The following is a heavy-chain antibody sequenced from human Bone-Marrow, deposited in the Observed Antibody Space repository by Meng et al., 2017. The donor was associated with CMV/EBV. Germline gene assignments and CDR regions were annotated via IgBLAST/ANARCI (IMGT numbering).Heavy chain of an antibody. CDR2: IKQDGSEK. D-gene: IGHD1-1*01. V-gene: IGHV3-7*01. CDR1: GFTFSSYW. CDR3: AREGGNNWYEVLI. J-gene: IGHJ3*02. Sequence: GGYLRLSCAASGFTFSSYWMSWVRQAPGKGLEWVANIKQDGSEKYYVDSVKGRFTISRDNAKNSLYLQMNSLRVEDTAVYYCAREGGNNWYEVLIWGQGTMVT.